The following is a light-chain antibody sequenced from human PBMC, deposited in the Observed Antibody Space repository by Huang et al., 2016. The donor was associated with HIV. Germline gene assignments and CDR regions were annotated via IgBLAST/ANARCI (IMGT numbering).Light chain of an antibody. CDR3: MQSTHLRT. Sequence: IVMTQTPLSLSVTPGQPATISCKANQSLLHSDGKTYLYWYLQRPGQSPQLLIYDVSSRFAGVPERCRGSGSGTDFTLKISRVEAGDVGIYYCMQSTHLRTFGQGTKLEIK. V-gene: IGKV2-29*02. CDR2: DVS. J-gene: IGKJ2*02. CDR1: QSLLHSDGKTY.